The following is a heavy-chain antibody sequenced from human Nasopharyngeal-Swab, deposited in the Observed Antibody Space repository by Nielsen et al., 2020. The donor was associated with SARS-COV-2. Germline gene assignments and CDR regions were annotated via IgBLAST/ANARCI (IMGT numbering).Heavy chain of an antibody. CDR3: ASRASLWFGERYYYGMDV. J-gene: IGHJ6*02. V-gene: IGHV3-30*03. CDR1: GFTFSSYG. Sequence: GESLKISCAASGFTFSSYGMHWVRQAPGKGLEWVAVISYDGSNKHYADSVKGRFTISRDNSKNTLYLQMNSLRAEDTAVYYCASRASLWFGERYYYGMDVWGQGTTVTVSS. CDR2: ISYDGSNK. D-gene: IGHD3-10*01.